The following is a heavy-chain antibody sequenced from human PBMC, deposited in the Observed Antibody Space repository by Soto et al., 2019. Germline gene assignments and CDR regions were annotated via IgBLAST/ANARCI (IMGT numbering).Heavy chain of an antibody. CDR2: IWYDGSNK. CDR1: GFTFSSYG. V-gene: IGHV3-33*01. D-gene: IGHD1-26*01. J-gene: IGHJ4*02. CDR3: ARESASVGSQVFDY. Sequence: QVQLVESGGGVVQPGRSLRLSCAVSGFTFSSYGMHWVRQAPGKGLEWVAVIWYDGSNKDYADSVKGRFTISRDNSKNTLYLQMNSLRVEDTAVYYWARESASVGSQVFDYWGQGTLVTVAS.